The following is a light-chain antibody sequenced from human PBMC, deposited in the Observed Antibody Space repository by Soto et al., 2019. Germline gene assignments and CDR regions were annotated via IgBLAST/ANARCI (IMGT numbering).Light chain of an antibody. CDR1: SSNIGNFY. Sequence: QSVLTQPPSASGTPGQRGTISCSGSSSNIGNFYVYWYQQLPGTAPKVLIYKNNQRPLGVPDRFSGSKSGTSASLAISGLRSEDEADYYCAAWDDSLSGPGVFGGGTQLTVL. J-gene: IGLJ7*01. V-gene: IGLV1-47*01. CDR2: KNN. CDR3: AAWDDSLSGPGV.